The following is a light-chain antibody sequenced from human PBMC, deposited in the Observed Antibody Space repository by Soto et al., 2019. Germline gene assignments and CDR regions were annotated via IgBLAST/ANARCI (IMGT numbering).Light chain of an antibody. CDR1: QSVSGSD. CDR2: GVS. CDR3: HQYGISPPT. J-gene: IGKJ1*01. Sequence: EVVLTQSPGTLSLSPGERATLSCRASQSVSGSDLAWYQQKPGQAPRLLISGVSNRATGSPDRFSGSGSGTDVTLTISSLEPEDSAVFYCHQYGISPPTFGPGTKVEI. V-gene: IGKV3-20*01.